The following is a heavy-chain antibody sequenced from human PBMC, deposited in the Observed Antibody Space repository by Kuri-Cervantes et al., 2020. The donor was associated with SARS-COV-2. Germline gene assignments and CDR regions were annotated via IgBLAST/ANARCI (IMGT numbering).Heavy chain of an antibody. CDR1: GFTFSSYA. V-gene: IGHV3-30-3*01. Sequence: GESLKISCAASGFTFSSYAAHWVRQAPGKGLEWVAIISYDGTKKYYADSVKGRFTISRDNSKNTLYLQMNSLRADDTALYYCARVQYYYDRSGSHRYMDVWGKGTTVTVSS. J-gene: IGHJ6*03. CDR2: ISYDGTKK. CDR3: ARVQYYYDRSGSHRYMDV. D-gene: IGHD3-22*01.